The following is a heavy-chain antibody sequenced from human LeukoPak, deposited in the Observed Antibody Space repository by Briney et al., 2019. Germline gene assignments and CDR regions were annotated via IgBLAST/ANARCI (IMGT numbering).Heavy chain of an antibody. D-gene: IGHD6-13*01. V-gene: IGHV4-59*01. CDR2: IYYSGST. J-gene: IGHJ4*02. CDR1: GGSISSYY. CDR3: ARGGVAAAGTFDY. Sequence: SETLSLTCTASGGSISSYYWSWIRQPPGKGLEWIGYIYYSGSTNYNPSLKSRVTISADTSKNQFSLKLSSVTAADTAVYYCARGGVAAAGTFDYWGQGTLVTVSS.